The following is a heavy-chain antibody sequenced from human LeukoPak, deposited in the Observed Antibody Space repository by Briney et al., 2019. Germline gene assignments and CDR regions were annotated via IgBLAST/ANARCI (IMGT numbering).Heavy chain of an antibody. CDR1: GFTFSSYS. D-gene: IGHD3-22*01. V-gene: IGHV3-21*01. Sequence: GGSLRLSCAASGFTFSSYSMNWVRQAPGKGLEWVSSISSSSSYIYYADSVKGRFTISRDNAKNSLYLQMNSLRAEDTAVYYCAILPSGYYRQIRKGDNWFDPWGQGTLVTVSS. J-gene: IGHJ5*02. CDR2: ISSSSSYI. CDR3: AILPSGYYRQIRKGDNWFDP.